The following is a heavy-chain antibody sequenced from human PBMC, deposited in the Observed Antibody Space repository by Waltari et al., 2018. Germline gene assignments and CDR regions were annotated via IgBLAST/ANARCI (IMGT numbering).Heavy chain of an antibody. V-gene: IGHV4-38-2*01. D-gene: IGHD3-16*02. CDR2: IYHSGST. CDR3: ARQSLKYDYIWGSYRYYFDY. CDR1: GYSISSGYY. J-gene: IGHJ4*02. Sequence: QVQLQESGPGLVKPSETLSLPCAVSGYSISSGYYWGWSRQPPGKGLEWIGSIYHSGSTYYNPSLKSRVTISVDTSKNQFSLKLSSVTAADTAVYYCARQSLKYDYIWGSYRYYFDYWGQGTLVTVSS.